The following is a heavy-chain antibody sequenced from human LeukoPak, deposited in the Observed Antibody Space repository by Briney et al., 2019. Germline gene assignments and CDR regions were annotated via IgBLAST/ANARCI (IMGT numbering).Heavy chain of an antibody. V-gene: IGHV4-39*01. CDR2: IYYSGST. J-gene: IGHJ4*02. CDR3: ARHNYGSGSVDY. D-gene: IGHD3-10*01. CDR1: GGSISSSSYY. Sequence: PSETLSLTCTVSGGSISSSSYYWGWIRQPPGKGLEWIGSIYYSGSTYYNPPLKSRVTISVDTSKNQFSLKLSSVTAADTAVYYCARHNYGSGSVDYWGQGTLVTVSS.